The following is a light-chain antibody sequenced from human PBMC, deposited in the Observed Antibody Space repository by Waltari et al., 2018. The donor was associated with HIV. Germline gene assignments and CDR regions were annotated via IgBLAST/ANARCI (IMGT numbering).Light chain of an antibody. CDR1: SSDVGGYDY. V-gene: IGLV2-11*01. CDR2: EVI. Sequence: QSALTQPRSVSGSPGQSVTISCTGTSSDVGGYDYVSCYLQHPGKVPKLIIYEVIKRPSGVPDRFSCSKSGNTASLTISGLQTEDEADYFCCSYAGTYTYVLFGGGTKLTVL. CDR3: CSYAGTYTYVL. J-gene: IGLJ3*02.